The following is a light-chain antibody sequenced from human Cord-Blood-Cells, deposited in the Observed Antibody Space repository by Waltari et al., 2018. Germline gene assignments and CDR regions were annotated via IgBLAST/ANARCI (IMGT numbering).Light chain of an antibody. J-gene: IGKJ1*01. CDR1: QSISSY. CDR3: QQSYSTPGT. CDR2: AAS. Sequence: DIQMTHSPSSLSASVGDRVTTTCRASQSISSYLNWYQQKPGKAPKLLIYAASSLQSGVPSRFSGSGSGTDFTLTISSLQPEDFATYYCQQSYSTPGTFGQGTKVEIK. V-gene: IGKV1-39*01.